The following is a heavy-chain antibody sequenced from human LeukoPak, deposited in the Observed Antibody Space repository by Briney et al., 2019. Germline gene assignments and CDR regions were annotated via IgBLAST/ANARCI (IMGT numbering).Heavy chain of an antibody. CDR2: ISSPLSGSETTI. Sequence: GGSLRLSSAASGFTFSNYEMNWVRQAPGKGLEWISFISSPLSGSETTIHYADSVKGRFTISRDNAKNSLDLQMNSLRAEDTAVYYCARGGYCSGGSCYTDYFDYWARESWSPSP. CDR1: GFTFSNYE. V-gene: IGHV3-48*03. CDR3: ARGGYCSGGSCYTDYFDY. D-gene: IGHD2-15*01. J-gene: IGHJ4*02.